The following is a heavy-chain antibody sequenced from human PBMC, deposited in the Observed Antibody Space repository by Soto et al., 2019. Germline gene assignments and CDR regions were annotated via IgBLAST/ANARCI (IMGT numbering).Heavy chain of an antibody. Sequence: ASVKVSCKVSGYALTELSMHWVRQAPGKGLEWMGGFDPEDGETIYAQKFQGRVTMTEDTSTETAYMELGSLRSEDTAVYYCATSSLPLLTGDLRGYYYYYYMDVWGKGTTVTVSS. D-gene: IGHD7-27*01. V-gene: IGHV1-24*01. CDR3: ATSSLPLLTGDLRGYYYYYYMDV. J-gene: IGHJ6*03. CDR1: GYALTELS. CDR2: FDPEDGET.